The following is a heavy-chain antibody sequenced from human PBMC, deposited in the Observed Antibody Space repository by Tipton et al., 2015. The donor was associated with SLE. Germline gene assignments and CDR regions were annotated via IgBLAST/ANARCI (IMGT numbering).Heavy chain of an antibody. CDR1: GFTFSSYA. CDR3: VRDSGTYGRGWFDP. J-gene: IGHJ5*02. D-gene: IGHD1-26*01. Sequence: SLRLSCAASGFTFSSYAMHWVRQAPGKGLEWVAVISYDGSNKYYADSVKGRFTISRDNSKNTLYLQMTSLRVEDTGVYYCVRDSGTYGRGWFDPWGQGTLVSVSS. CDR2: ISYDGSNK. V-gene: IGHV3-30*04.